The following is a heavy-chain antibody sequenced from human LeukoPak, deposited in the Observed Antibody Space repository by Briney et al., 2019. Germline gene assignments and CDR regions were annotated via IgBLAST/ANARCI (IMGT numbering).Heavy chain of an antibody. D-gene: IGHD6-13*01. CDR1: GYTFTSYY. J-gene: IGHJ3*02. CDR3: ARGKDSSSWYWFAFDI. CDR2: INPSGGST. V-gene: IGHV1-46*01. Sequence: ASVKVSCKATGYTFTSYYMHWVRQAPGQGLEWMGIINPSGGSTSYAQKFQGRVTMTRDMSTSTVYMELSSLRSEDTAVYYCARGKDSSSWYWFAFDIWGQGTMVTVSS.